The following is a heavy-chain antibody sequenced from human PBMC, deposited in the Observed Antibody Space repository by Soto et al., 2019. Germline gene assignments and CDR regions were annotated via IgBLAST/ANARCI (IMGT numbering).Heavy chain of an antibody. V-gene: IGHV4-34*01. CDR2: INHSGST. CDR1: GGSFSGYY. J-gene: IGHJ4*02. Sequence: QVQLQQWGAGLLKPSETLSLTCAVYGGSFSGYYWSWIRQPPGKGLEWIGEINHSGSTNYNPSLKSRVTISVDTSKNPFSLKLRSGTAADTAVYYCARRYSGYDFAYWGQGTLVTVSS. D-gene: IGHD5-12*01. CDR3: ARRYSGYDFAY.